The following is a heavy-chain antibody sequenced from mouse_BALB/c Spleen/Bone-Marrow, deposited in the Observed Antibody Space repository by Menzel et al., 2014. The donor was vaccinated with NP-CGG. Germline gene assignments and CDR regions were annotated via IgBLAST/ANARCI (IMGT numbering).Heavy chain of an antibody. V-gene: IGHV1S41*01. J-gene: IGHJ4*01. CDR2: IAPGSGTT. D-gene: IGHD4-1*02. CDR3: ARPLNWDPYAMDY. CDR1: GYTFTNFW. Sequence: DLVKPGASVKLSCKASGYTFTNFWINWIKQRPGQGLEWIGRIAPGSGTTYYNEMFKGKATLTVDTSSSTAYIQLSSLSSEDSAVYFCARPLNWDPYAMDYWGQGTSVTVSS.